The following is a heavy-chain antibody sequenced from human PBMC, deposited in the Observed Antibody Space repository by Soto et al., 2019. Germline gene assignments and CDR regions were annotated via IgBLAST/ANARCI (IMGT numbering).Heavy chain of an antibody. CDR1: GGSFSGYY. J-gene: IGHJ5*02. CDR3: ASRTTVTTSGWFDP. V-gene: IGHV4-34*01. CDR2: INHSGST. D-gene: IGHD4-17*01. Sequence: SETLSLTCAVYGGSFSGYYWSWIRQPPGKGLEWIGEINHSGSTNYNPSLKSRVTISVDTSKNQFSLKLSSVTAADTAVYYCASRTTVTTSGWFDPWGQGTLVTVPQ.